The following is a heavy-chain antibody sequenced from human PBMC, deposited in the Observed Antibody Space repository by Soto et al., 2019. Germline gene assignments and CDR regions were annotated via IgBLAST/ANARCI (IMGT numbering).Heavy chain of an antibody. CDR1: GGSISSGGYY. V-gene: IGHV4-31*03. CDR3: ARDRGGKMWLTQADAFDI. CDR2: IYYSGST. J-gene: IGHJ3*02. Sequence: SETLSLTCTVSGGSISSGGYYWSWIRQHPGKGLEWIGYIYYSGSTYYNPSLKSRVTISVDTSKNQFSLKLSSVTAVDTAVYYCARDRGGKMWLTQADAFDIWGQGTMVT. D-gene: IGHD2-21*01.